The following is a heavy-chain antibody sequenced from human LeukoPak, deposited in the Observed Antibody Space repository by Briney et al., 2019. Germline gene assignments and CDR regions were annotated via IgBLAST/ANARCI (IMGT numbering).Heavy chain of an antibody. Sequence: PGRSLRLFCAASGFTFDDYAMHWVRHAPGKGLEWVSGISWNSGSIGYADSVKGRFTISRDNAKNSLYLQMNSLRAEDTALYYCAKGPAAMFYYGMDVWGQGTTVTVSS. V-gene: IGHV3-9*01. CDR3: AKGPAAMFYYGMDV. J-gene: IGHJ6*02. CDR1: GFTFDDYA. CDR2: ISWNSGSI. D-gene: IGHD2-2*01.